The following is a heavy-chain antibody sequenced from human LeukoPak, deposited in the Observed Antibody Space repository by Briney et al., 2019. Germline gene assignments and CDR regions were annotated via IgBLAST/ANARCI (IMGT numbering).Heavy chain of an antibody. CDR1: GGSFSGYS. D-gene: IGHD4-11*01. V-gene: IGHV4-59*08. CDR3: ARHSRVTSWVMDV. Sequence: PSETLSLTCAVFGGSFSGYSWSWIRQPPGKGLEWIGYIYYSGSTNYNPSLKSRVTISVDTSKNQFSLKLSSVTAADTAVYYCARHSRVTSWVMDVWGQGTTVTVSS. CDR2: IYYSGST. J-gene: IGHJ6*02.